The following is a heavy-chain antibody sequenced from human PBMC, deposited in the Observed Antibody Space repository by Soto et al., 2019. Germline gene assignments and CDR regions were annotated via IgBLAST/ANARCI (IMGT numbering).Heavy chain of an antibody. J-gene: IGHJ6*02. CDR2: MNAKSGDT. V-gene: IGHV1-8*01. CDR3: ARGNAFNYAGFDV. D-gene: IGHD3-16*01. CDR1: GYTFSDFD. Sequence: QAHLEQSGAELKRPGASVKVSCKASGYTFSDFDINWLRQASGQGPECMGWMNAKSGDTFFAQRFQDKFNMTWDTSLSTAYMEVGSLTSDHTAIYYCARGNAFNYAGFDVWGQGTTVAVSS.